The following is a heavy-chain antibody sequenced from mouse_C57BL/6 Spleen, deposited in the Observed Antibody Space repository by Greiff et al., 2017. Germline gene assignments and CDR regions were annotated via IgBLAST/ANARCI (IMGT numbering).Heavy chain of an antibody. D-gene: IGHD1-1*01. J-gene: IGHJ4*01. V-gene: IGHV1-69*01. Sequence: QVQLQQPGAELVMPGASVKLSCKASGYTFTSYWMHWVKQRPGQGLEWIGEIDPSDSYTNYNQKFKGKSTLTVDKSSSTAYMQLSSLTSEDSAVYYCARFYYYGSSHYYAMDYWGQGTSVTVSS. CDR1: GYTFTSYW. CDR2: IDPSDSYT. CDR3: ARFYYYGSSHYYAMDY.